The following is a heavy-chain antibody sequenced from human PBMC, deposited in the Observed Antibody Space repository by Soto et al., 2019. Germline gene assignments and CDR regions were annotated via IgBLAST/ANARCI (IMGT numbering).Heavy chain of an antibody. J-gene: IGHJ4*02. CDR1: GYTFTSYY. V-gene: IGHV1-46*01. Sequence: ASVKVSCKASGYTFTSYYMHWVRQAPGQGLEWMGIINANGGSTNYAQKLQGRVTMTTDTSTSTAYMELRSLRSDDTAVYYCARALSSSFDYWGQGTLVTVSS. CDR2: INANGGST. D-gene: IGHD6-19*01. CDR3: ARALSSSFDY.